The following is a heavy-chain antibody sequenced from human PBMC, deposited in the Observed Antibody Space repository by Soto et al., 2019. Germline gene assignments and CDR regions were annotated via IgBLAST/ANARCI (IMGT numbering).Heavy chain of an antibody. Sequence: QLHLQESGSGLVKPSQTLSLTCAVSGGSISSGGYSWSWIRQPPGKGLEWIGYIYHSGSTYYNPSLKSRITIAVDRSKTQYSRKLSSVTAADTAVYYCAREPDYWGQGTLVTVSS. J-gene: IGHJ4*02. CDR3: AREPDY. CDR2: IYHSGST. CDR1: GGSISSGGYS. V-gene: IGHV4-30-2*01.